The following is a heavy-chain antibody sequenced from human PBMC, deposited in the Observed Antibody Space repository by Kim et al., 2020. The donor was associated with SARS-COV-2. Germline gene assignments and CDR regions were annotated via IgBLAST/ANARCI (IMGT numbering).Heavy chain of an antibody. CDR1: GGSISSGDYY. D-gene: IGHD4-17*01. V-gene: IGHV4-30-4*01. J-gene: IGHJ6*02. CDR2: IYYSGST. Sequence: SETLSLTCTVSGGSISSGDYYWSWIRQPPGKGLEWIGYIYYSGSTYYNPSLKSRVTISVDTSKNQFSLKLSSVTAADTAVYYCARDQRDYGDPDYYYYYGMDVWGQGTTVTVSS. CDR3: ARDQRDYGDPDYYYYYGMDV.